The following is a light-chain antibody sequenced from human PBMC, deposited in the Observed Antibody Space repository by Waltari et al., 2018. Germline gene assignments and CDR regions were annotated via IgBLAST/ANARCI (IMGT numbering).Light chain of an antibody. J-gene: IGKJ2*01. CDR3: QQYNKWPLT. CDR1: QSVGSN. V-gene: IGKV3D-15*01. CDR2: GAS. Sequence: ELVMTQSPATLSVSPGERAPLSCRASQSVGSNLAWYQQKPGQAPRLLIHGASTRATGIAARFSGSGSGTEFTLNISSLQSEDFAVYYCQQYNKWPLTFGQGTKLEIK.